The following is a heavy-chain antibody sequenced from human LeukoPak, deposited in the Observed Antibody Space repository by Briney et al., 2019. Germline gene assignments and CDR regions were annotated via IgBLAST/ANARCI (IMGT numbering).Heavy chain of an antibody. J-gene: IGHJ4*02. CDR3: AAKRYGDYIVDY. D-gene: IGHD4-17*01. V-gene: IGHV3-11*04. CDR1: GFTFSDYY. CDR2: ISSSGSTI. Sequence: GGSLRLSCAASGFTFSDYYMSWIRQAPGKGLKWVSYISSSGSTIYYADSVKGRFTISRDNAKNSLYLQMNSLRAEDTAVYYCAAKRYGDYIVDYWGQGTLVTVSS.